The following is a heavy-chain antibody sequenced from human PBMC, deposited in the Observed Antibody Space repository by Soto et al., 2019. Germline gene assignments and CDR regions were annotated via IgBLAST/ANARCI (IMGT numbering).Heavy chain of an antibody. CDR1: GGSISSSSYF. D-gene: IGHD1-26*01. Sequence: PSETLSLTCTVSGGSISSSSYFWDWIRQPPGKGLEWIGNIYYSGSTYYNPSLKSRVTISVDTSKNQFSLKLSSVTAADTAVYYCARQGEVGATVXDYWGQGTLVTVSS. CDR2: IYYSGST. CDR3: ARQGEVGATVXDY. J-gene: IGHJ4*02. V-gene: IGHV4-39*01.